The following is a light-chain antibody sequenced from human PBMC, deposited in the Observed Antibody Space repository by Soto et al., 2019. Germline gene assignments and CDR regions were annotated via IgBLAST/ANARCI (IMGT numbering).Light chain of an antibody. CDR3: CSYAGSFSYV. CDR1: SSDVGSYNL. Sequence: SVLTQPASVSGSPGQSITISCTGTSSDVGSYNLVSWYQQHPGKAPKLMIYEVSKRPSGVSNRFSGSKSGNTASLTISGLQAGDEADYYCCSYAGSFSYVFGTGTKVTVL. V-gene: IGLV2-23*02. J-gene: IGLJ1*01. CDR2: EVS.